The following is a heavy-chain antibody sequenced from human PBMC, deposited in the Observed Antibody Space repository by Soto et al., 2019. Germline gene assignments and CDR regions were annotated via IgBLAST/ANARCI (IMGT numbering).Heavy chain of an antibody. D-gene: IGHD3-10*01. CDR3: ARGVGRGGSGSYYSVLAGV. Sequence: EVQLVESGGGLVQPGGSLRLSCAASGFTFSSYWMHWVRQAPGKGLVWVSRINSDGSSTSYADSVKGRFTISRDNAKNTLYMQMNSLSAEDTAVYYCARGVGRGGSGSYYSVLAGVWGQGTTVTVSS. CDR1: GFTFSSYW. V-gene: IGHV3-74*01. CDR2: INSDGSST. J-gene: IGHJ6*02.